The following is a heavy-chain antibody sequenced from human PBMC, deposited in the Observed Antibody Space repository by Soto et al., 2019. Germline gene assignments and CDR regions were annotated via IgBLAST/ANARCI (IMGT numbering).Heavy chain of an antibody. CDR1: GFSLTNIKMG. Sequence: QVTLKESGPVLVKPAETLTLTCTVSGFSLTNIKMGVSWVRQPPGKALEWLAHSFSDDNKSYSSSLKSRLTSSENAPNGQVVLSMTNMDPEDTATCYCARIDLTLGNYVNMDVWGQRSTATFSS. CDR2: SFSDDNK. V-gene: IGHV2-26*01. D-gene: IGHD4-4*01. J-gene: IGHJ6*02. CDR3: ARIDLTLGNYVNMDV.